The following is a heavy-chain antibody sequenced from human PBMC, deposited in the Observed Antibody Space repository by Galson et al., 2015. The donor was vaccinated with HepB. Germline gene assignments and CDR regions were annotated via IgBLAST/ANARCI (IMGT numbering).Heavy chain of an antibody. Sequence: QSGAEVKKPGESLKISCQASGYNFANYWIAWVRQMPGKGLEWMGIVYPYDSDTKYSPSFQGQVTLSVDKSVSTAYLQWSSLKASDTATYYCARRGTGSMSFFMDVWGQGTTVTVSS. V-gene: IGHV5-51*01. CDR3: ARRGTGSMSFFMDV. D-gene: IGHD1-1*01. J-gene: IGHJ6*02. CDR1: GYNFANYW. CDR2: VYPYDSDT.